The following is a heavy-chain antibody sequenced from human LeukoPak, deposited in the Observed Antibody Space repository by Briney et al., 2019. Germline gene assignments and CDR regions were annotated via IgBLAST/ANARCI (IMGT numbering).Heavy chain of an antibody. D-gene: IGHD2-15*01. V-gene: IGHV3-33*01. Sequence: SGGSLRLSCAASGFNFSNYGIHWVRQAPGKGLEWVAVIWYDGSYKFYADSVKGRFTISRDNSKNTVDLQMSSLRDEDTAVYYCARGRVVVVAPIDYWGQGTLVAVSS. CDR1: GFNFSNYG. CDR2: IWYDGSYK. J-gene: IGHJ4*02. CDR3: ARGRVVVVAPIDY.